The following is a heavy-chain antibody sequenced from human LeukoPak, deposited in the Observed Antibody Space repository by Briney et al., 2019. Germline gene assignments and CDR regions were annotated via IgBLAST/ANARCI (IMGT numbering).Heavy chain of an antibody. Sequence: RAGGSLRLSCAASGLTFSSYGMHWVRQAPGKGLEWVAFIRYDGSNKYYADSVKGRFTISRDNSKNTLYLQMNSLRAEDTAVYYCAKDDLVYSSSSPVSYWGQGTLVTVSS. CDR1: GLTFSSYG. J-gene: IGHJ4*02. D-gene: IGHD6-13*01. V-gene: IGHV3-30*02. CDR2: IRYDGSNK. CDR3: AKDDLVYSSSSPVSY.